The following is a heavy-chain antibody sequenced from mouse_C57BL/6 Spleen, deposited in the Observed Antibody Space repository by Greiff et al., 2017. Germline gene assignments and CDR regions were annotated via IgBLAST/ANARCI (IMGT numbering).Heavy chain of an antibody. J-gene: IGHJ3*01. CDR1: GYTFTDYY. CDR3: ARDDYVLIAY. CDR2: IYPGSGNT. Sequence: QVQLQQSGAELVRPGASVKLSCKASGYTFTDYYINWVKQRPGQGLEWIARIYPGSGNTYYNEKFKGKATLTAEKSSSTAYMQLSSLTSEDSAVYFCARDDYVLIAYWGQGTLVTVSA. V-gene: IGHV1-76*01. D-gene: IGHD2-4*01.